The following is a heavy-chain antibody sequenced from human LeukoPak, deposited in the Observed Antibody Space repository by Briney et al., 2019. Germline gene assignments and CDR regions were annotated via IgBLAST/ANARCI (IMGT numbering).Heavy chain of an antibody. V-gene: IGHV1-18*03. CDR3: ARDMYDSSGHLDY. CDR1: GYTFTSYG. CDR2: ISGYNGKT. Sequence: ASVKVSCKASGYTFTSYGINWVRQAPGQGLEWMGWISGYNGKTNYAQKVRGRVTMTTDTSTSTAYMELRSLRSDDMAVYYCARDMYDSSGHLDYWGQGTLVTVSS. D-gene: IGHD3-22*01. J-gene: IGHJ4*02.